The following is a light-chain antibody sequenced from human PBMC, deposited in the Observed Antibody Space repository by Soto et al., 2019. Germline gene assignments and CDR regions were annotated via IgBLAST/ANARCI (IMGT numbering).Light chain of an antibody. CDR3: QQRINCPLT. CDR2: DVS. Sequence: EIVLTQSPATLSLSPGERATLSCRASQSVSSFLAWYQQRPGQPPRLRIYDVSNKATGSPTRFSGSGSGTDFTLTISSLKPEDFAVYYCQQRINCPLTFGGGTKVEIK. V-gene: IGKV3-11*01. J-gene: IGKJ4*01. CDR1: QSVSSF.